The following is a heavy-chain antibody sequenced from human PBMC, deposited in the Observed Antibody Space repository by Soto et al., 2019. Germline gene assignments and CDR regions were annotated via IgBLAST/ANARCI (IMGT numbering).Heavy chain of an antibody. CDR1: GFTFSSYG. J-gene: IGHJ6*02. D-gene: IGHD6-13*01. Sequence: GGSLRLSCAASGFTFSSYGMHWVRQAPGKGLEWVAVISYDGSNKYYADSVKGRFTISRDNSKNTLYLQMNSLRAEDTAVYYCAKDRRIAAAGRGYYYYYYGMDVWGQGTTVTVSS. CDR2: ISYDGSNK. CDR3: AKDRRIAAAGRGYYYYYYGMDV. V-gene: IGHV3-30*18.